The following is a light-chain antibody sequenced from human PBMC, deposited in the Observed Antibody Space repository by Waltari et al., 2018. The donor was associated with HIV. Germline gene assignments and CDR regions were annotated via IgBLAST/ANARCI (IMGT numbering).Light chain of an antibody. V-gene: IGLV2-14*03. J-gene: IGLJ2*01. CDR1: STDSRFYQY. Sequence: QSALTQPASVSGFLGQSINISCTGISTDSRFYQYVSWYQQYPGKIPRLIIFDINNRPAGVSDHFSGSRSGNSAPLTFSGLQSEDEAHYYCASNRLDYTLIFGGGTKLTVL. CDR3: ASNRLDYTLI. CDR2: DIN.